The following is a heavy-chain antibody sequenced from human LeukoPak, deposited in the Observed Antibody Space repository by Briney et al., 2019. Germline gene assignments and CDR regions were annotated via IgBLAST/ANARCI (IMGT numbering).Heavy chain of an antibody. CDR1: GGSISSYY. D-gene: IGHD3-16*01. Sequence: PSETLSLTCTVSGGSISSYYWSWIRQPPGKGLEWIGYIYYSGSTNYNPSLKSRVTISVDTSKNQFSLKLSSVTAADTAVYYCARVKGDWARDYFDYWGQGTLVTVSS. CDR3: ARVKGDWARDYFDY. V-gene: IGHV4-59*01. CDR2: IYYSGST. J-gene: IGHJ4*02.